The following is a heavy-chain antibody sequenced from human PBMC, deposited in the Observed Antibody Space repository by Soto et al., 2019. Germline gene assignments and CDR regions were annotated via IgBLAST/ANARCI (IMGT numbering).Heavy chain of an antibody. CDR1: GFTFSNAW. CDR3: TRGGR. V-gene: IGHV3-15*07. J-gene: IGHJ4*02. CDR2: IKSKNDGGTI. Sequence: EVQLVESGGGLVKPGGSLRLSCVASGFTFSNAWMNWVRQAPGKGLEWVGRIKSKNDGGTIDHAAPVKGRFTISRDDSTNTLYLQMNSLKTEDTAVYFCTRGGRWGQGTLVTVSS. D-gene: IGHD2-15*01.